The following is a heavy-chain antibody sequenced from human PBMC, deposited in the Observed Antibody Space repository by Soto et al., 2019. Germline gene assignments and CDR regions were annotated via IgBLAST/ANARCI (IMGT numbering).Heavy chain of an antibody. CDR1: GGRSSNSY. V-gene: IGHV4-59*01. J-gene: IGHJ4*02. CDR2: IYYTGSV. Sequence: QVQLQESGPGLVEPSETLSLTCTVSGGRSSNSYWSWIRQPPGKGLEWIGNIYYTGSVNYNPSLKSRITISVDTFKNQFSLKLSSVTAADTAVYYCARDPGYCGGSSCRRHFDYWGQGTLVTVPS. CDR3: ARDPGYCGGSSCRRHFDY. D-gene: IGHD2-15*01.